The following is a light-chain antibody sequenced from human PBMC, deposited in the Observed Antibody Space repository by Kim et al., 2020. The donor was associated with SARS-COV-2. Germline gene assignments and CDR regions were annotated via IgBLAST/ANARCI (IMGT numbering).Light chain of an antibody. CDR3: QQYYSTPLT. CDR1: QSVLYSSNNKSY. Sequence: ATINCKSSQSVLYSSNNKSYLAWYQQKPGQPPNLLIYWASTLESGVPDRFSGSGSGTDFTLTISSLQAEDVAVYYCQQYYSTPLTFGGGTKVDIK. J-gene: IGKJ4*01. V-gene: IGKV4-1*01. CDR2: WAS.